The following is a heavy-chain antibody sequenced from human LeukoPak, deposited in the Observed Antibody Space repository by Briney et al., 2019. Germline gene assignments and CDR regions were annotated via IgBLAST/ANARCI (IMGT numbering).Heavy chain of an antibody. Sequence: ASVKVSCKASGYTFTSYAMHWVRQAPGQRLEWMGWINAGNGNTKYSQKFQGRVTITRDTSASTAYMELSSLRSEDTAVYYCASVRYDFWSGYYQYYFDYWGQGTLVTVSS. CDR1: GYTFTSYA. CDR3: ASVRYDFWSGYYQYYFDY. D-gene: IGHD3-3*01. J-gene: IGHJ4*02. CDR2: INAGNGNT. V-gene: IGHV1-3*01.